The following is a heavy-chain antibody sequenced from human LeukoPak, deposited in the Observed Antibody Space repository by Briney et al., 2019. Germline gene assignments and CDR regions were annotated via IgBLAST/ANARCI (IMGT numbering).Heavy chain of an antibody. J-gene: IGHJ4*02. CDR3: TREAVWGTSDY. V-gene: IGHV6-1*01. CDR2: TYYRSKWYN. D-gene: IGHD3-16*01. CDR1: GDGVSSNSAA. Sequence: PSQTLSLTCAISGDGVSSNSAAWIWIRQSPSRGFEWLGRTYYRSKWYNDYAVSVKSRITINPDTSRNQFSLHLNSVTPEDTAVYYCTREAVWGTSDYWAQGTLVTVSS.